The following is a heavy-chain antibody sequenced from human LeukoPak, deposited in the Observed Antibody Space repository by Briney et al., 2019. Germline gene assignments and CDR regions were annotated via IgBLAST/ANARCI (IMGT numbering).Heavy chain of an antibody. CDR2: IKQDGSGK. J-gene: IGHJ4*02. CDR1: GFTFSSYW. CDR3: ARGEYSSSSTVDY. D-gene: IGHD6-6*01. Sequence: GGSLRLSCAASGFTFSSYWMGWVRQAPGKGLEWVANIKQDGSGKYYVDSVEGRFTISRISAKNSLYLQMNSLRAEDTAVYYCARGEYSSSSTVDYWGQGTLVTVSA. V-gene: IGHV3-7*01.